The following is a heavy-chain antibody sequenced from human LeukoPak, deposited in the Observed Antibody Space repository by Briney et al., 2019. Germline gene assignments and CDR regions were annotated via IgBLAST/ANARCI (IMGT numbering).Heavy chain of an antibody. CDR3: ARGIYNWKSNWFDP. Sequence: SETLSLTCAVYGGSFSGYYWSWIRQPPGKGLEWIGEINHSGSTNYNPSLKSRVTISVDTSKNQFSPKLSSVTAADTAVYYCARGIYNWKSNWFDPWGQGTLVTVSS. V-gene: IGHV4-34*01. CDR1: GGSFSGYY. D-gene: IGHD1-20*01. J-gene: IGHJ5*02. CDR2: INHSGST.